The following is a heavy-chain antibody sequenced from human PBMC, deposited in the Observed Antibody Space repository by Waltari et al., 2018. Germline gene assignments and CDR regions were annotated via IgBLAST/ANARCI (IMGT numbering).Heavy chain of an antibody. CDR2: INHSGSS. V-gene: IGHV4-34*01. CDR1: GGSFSGYY. CDR3: AISGYYDSVDY. D-gene: IGHD3-22*01. J-gene: IGHJ4*02. Sequence: QVQLQQWGAGLLKPSETLSLTCAVYGGSFSGYYWSWIRQPPGKGLEWIGEINHSGSSNYNPSLKRRVTISVDTSKHQFSLKLSAVTAADTAVYYCAISGYYDSVDYWGQGTLVTVSS.